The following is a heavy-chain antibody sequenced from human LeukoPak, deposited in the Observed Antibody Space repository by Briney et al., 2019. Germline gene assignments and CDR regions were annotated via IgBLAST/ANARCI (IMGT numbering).Heavy chain of an antibody. Sequence: HPGGSLRLSCAASGFTFSSYSMNWVRQAPGKGLEWVSGISWNSGSIGYADSVKGRFTISRDNAKNSLYLQMNSLRAEDTALYYCAKDMDILTGSSARRHWYFDLWGRGTLVTVSS. CDR2: ISWNSGSI. CDR1: GFTFSSYS. CDR3: AKDMDILTGSSARRHWYFDL. D-gene: IGHD3-9*01. J-gene: IGHJ2*01. V-gene: IGHV3-9*01.